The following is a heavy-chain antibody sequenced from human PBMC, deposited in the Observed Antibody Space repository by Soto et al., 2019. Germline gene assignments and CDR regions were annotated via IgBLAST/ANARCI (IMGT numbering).Heavy chain of an antibody. D-gene: IGHD6-6*01. CDR3: ARGRISSSSIFDY. Sequence: QVQLVQSGAEVKKPGASVKVSCKASGYTFISYGISWVRQAPGQGLEWMGWIIGYNGDTNFAQKFQGRVTMTTDTSTNTAYMELKSLTSDDTAVYYCARGRISSSSIFDYWGQGTLVTVSS. CDR2: IIGYNGDT. V-gene: IGHV1-18*01. J-gene: IGHJ4*02. CDR1: GYTFISYG.